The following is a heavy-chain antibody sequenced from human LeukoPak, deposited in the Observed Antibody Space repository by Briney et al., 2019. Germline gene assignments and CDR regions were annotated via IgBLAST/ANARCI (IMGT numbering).Heavy chain of an antibody. Sequence: GAALQISWGGSGCIFTTYWIAWVRQLPGKGLEWMGIIYPGDSDPRYSPSFQGQVTISADKSINTAYLQWSSLKSSHTAMYYCARQYNWNDGFTPGSRYYFDYWGQGTLVTVSS. CDR2: IYPGDSDP. CDR1: GCIFTTYW. CDR3: ARQYNWNDGFTPGSRYYFDY. J-gene: IGHJ4*02. V-gene: IGHV5-51*01. D-gene: IGHD1-1*01.